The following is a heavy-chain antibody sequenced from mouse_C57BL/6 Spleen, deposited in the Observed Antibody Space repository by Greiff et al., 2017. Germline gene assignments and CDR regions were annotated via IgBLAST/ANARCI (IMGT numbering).Heavy chain of an antibody. J-gene: IGHJ2*01. D-gene: IGHD2-4*01. V-gene: IGHV1-81*01. CDR2: IYPRSGNT. CDR3: ARKDYDYDGNYFDY. CDR1: GYTFTSYG. Sequence: VKLVESGAELARPGASVKLSCKASGYTFTSYGISWVKQRTGQGLEWIGEIYPRSGNTYYNEKFKGKATLTADKSSSTAYMELRSLTSEDSAVYFCARKDYDYDGNYFDYWGQGTTLTVSS.